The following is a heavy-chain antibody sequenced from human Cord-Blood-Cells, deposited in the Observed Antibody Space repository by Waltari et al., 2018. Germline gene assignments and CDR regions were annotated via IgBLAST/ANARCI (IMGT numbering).Heavy chain of an antibody. D-gene: IGHD6-13*01. CDR1: GFTFSSYS. V-gene: IGHV3-21*01. CDR2: FSSSSSYI. CDR3: ARDRKAGDWYFDL. J-gene: IGHJ2*01. Sequence: EVQLVESGGGLVKPGGSLRLSCAASGFTFSSYSMNWVRQAPGKGLEWVSSFSSSSSYIYYADSGKGLFTLSSDNAKNSLVLQMNSLRAEDTAVYYCARDRKAGDWYFDLWGRGTLVTVSS.